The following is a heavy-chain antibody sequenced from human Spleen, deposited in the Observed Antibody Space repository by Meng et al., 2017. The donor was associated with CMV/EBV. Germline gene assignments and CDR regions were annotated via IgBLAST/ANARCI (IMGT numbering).Heavy chain of an antibody. CDR1: GFIFHDYT. CDR3: AKDVVGAATTYYFDY. CDR2: INWNSDNI. J-gene: IGHJ4*02. V-gene: IGHV3-9*01. D-gene: IGHD4-11*01. Sequence: SLKISCTAFGFIFHDYTMHWVRQVPGKGPEWVSGINWNSDNIFYADSVKGRFTISRDNAKNSLYLQMNSLRAEDTALYYCAKDVVGAATTYYFDYWGQGTLVTVSS.